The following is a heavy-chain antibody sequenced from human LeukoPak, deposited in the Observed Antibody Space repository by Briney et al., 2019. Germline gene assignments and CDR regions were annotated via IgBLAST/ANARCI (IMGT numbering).Heavy chain of an antibody. CDR3: ANPAGATADSLFDY. J-gene: IGHJ4*01. Sequence: GGSLRLSCAASGFTFSDYYMSWIRQPPGKGLEWISYISTTGSTIYYADSVKGRFIISRDNAKNSLYLQMNSLRAEDTAVYYCANPAGATADSLFDYWGQGTLATVSS. CDR2: ISTTGSTI. V-gene: IGHV3-11*01. D-gene: IGHD6-13*01. CDR1: GFTFSDYY.